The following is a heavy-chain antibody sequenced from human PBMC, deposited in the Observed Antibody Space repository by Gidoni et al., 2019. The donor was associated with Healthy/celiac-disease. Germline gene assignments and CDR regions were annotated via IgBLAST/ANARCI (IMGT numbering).Heavy chain of an antibody. V-gene: IGHV3-33*01. J-gene: IGHJ5*02. CDR1: GFTFSSYG. CDR2: IWYDGSNK. D-gene: IGHD5-18*01. Sequence: QVQLVESGGGVVQPGRSLRLSCAASGFTFSSYGMHWVRQAPGKGLEWVAVIWYDGSNKYYADSVKGRFTISRDNSKNTLYLQMNSLRAEDTAVYYCARDRGNTAMVFPHWFDPWGQGTLVTVSS. CDR3: ARDRGNTAMVFPHWFDP.